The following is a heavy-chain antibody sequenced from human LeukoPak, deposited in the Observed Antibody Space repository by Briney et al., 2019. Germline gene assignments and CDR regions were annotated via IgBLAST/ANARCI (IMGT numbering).Heavy chain of an antibody. Sequence: ASVKVSCKASRGTFSSYAISWVRQAPGQGLEWMGGIIPIFGTANYAQKFRGRVTITADKSTSTAYMELSSLRSEDTAVYYRARDMDTAMGGLDYWGQGTLVTVSS. J-gene: IGHJ4*02. CDR3: ARDMDTAMGGLDY. CDR1: RGTFSSYA. D-gene: IGHD5-18*01. V-gene: IGHV1-69*06. CDR2: IIPIFGTA.